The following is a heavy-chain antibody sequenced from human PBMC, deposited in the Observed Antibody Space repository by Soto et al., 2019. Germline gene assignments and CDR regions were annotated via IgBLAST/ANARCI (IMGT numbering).Heavy chain of an antibody. V-gene: IGHV4-34*01. D-gene: IGHD2-2*01. CDR2: INHSART. CDR3: ASRLGGSNPYFYFYYGMDV. CDR1: GGSFSGYY. J-gene: IGHJ6*02. Sequence: PSETLSLTCAVYGGSFSGYYWSGIRHPPGEGLEWIGDINHSARTHYHPSLKSRVTISLDTSKNQFSLKLSSVTAADTAVYSCASRLGGSNPYFYFYYGMDVWGQGTTVT.